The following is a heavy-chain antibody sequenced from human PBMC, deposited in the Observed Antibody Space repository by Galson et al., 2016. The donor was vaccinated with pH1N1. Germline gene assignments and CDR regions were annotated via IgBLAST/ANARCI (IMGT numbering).Heavy chain of an antibody. Sequence: QSGAEVKKPGESLKISCRGSGYSFTSYWIAWVRQKPGKGLEWMGIVYPGDSDTRYSPSFRGLFTFSADKSSGTAYLQWSSLEAWDTAIYYCARLRGGITVVREVYFDLWGQGTLVTVSP. CDR1: GYSFTSYW. CDR2: VYPGDSDT. D-gene: IGHD3-10*01. V-gene: IGHV5-51*03. J-gene: IGHJ4*02. CDR3: ARLRGGITVVREVYFDL.